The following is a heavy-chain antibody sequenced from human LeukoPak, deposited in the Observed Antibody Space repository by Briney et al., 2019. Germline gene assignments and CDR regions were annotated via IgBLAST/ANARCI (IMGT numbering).Heavy chain of an antibody. CDR3: ASRMSSTSWFDP. CDR1: GYTFTDYY. Sequence: GASVKVSCKASGYTFTDYYIHWVRLAPGQGLEWMGRINPDSDVTNYAQKFQGRVTMTRNTSISTAYMELSNLRSEDTAVYYCASRMSSTSWFDPWGQGTLVTVSS. J-gene: IGHJ5*02. V-gene: IGHV1-2*02. D-gene: IGHD2-2*01. CDR2: INPDSDVT.